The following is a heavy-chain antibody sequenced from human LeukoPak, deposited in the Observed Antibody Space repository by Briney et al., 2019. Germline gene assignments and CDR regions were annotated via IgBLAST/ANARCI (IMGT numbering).Heavy chain of an antibody. CDR3: ARPDQNYGDYVPFYYYYYYMDV. J-gene: IGHJ6*03. D-gene: IGHD4-17*01. V-gene: IGHV3-21*01. Sequence: GGSLRLSCAASGFTFSSYSMNWVRQAPGKGLEWVSSISSSSSYIYYADSVKGRFTISRDNAKNSLYLQMNSLRAEDTAVYYCARPDQNYGDYVPFYYYYYYMDVWGKGTTVTISS. CDR1: GFTFSSYS. CDR2: ISSSSSYI.